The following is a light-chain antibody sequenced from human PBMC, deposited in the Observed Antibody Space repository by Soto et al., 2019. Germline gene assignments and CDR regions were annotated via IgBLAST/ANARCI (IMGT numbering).Light chain of an antibody. Sequence: EIVMTQSPATLSVSPGERATFSCRATQNINSNLAWYQQKPGQPPRLLIYGASTRATGVPARFSGSGSETEFTLTISSLRSEDFAVYYCQQYNNWPRTFGQGTKVEIK. J-gene: IGKJ1*01. CDR3: QQYNNWPRT. V-gene: IGKV3-15*01. CDR2: GAS. CDR1: QNINSN.